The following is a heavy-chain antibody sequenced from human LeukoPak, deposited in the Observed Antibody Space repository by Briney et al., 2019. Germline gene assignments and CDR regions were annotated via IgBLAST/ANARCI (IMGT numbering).Heavy chain of an antibody. V-gene: IGHV4-30-4*08. Sequence: SETLSLTCTVSGGSISSGDYYWRWIRQPPGKGLEWIGYIYYSGSTYYNPSLKSRVTISVDTSKNQFSLKLSSVTAADTAVYYCARDAVGATTIWFDPWGQGTLVTVSS. CDR1: GGSISSGDYY. D-gene: IGHD1-26*01. CDR3: ARDAVGATTIWFDP. CDR2: IYYSGST. J-gene: IGHJ5*02.